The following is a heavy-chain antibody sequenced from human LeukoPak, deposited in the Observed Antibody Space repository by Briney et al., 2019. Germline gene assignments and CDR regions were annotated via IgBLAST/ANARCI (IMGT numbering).Heavy chain of an antibody. CDR2: IKEDGSKK. D-gene: IGHD6-19*01. CDR3: ARGSGWFLY. Sequence: PGGSLRLSCAASGFTFGNHWMSWGRQAPGKGLEWVATIKEDGSKKQYVDSVKGRFTISRHNAKSSLYLQMNSLRVEDMAVYYCARGSGWFLYWGQGTLVTVSS. J-gene: IGHJ4*02. CDR1: GFTFGNHW. V-gene: IGHV3-7*04.